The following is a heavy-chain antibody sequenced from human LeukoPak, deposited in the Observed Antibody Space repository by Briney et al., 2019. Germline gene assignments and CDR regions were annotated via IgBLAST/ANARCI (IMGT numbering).Heavy chain of an antibody. V-gene: IGHV4-59*01. CDR1: GGSISSYY. Sequence: PSETLSLTCTVSGGSISSYYWSWIRQPPGKGLEWIGYIYYSGITNYNPSLRSRVTISVDTSKNQFSLKLSSVTAADTAVYYCAGDIGRYCSGGSCYSSDWFDPWGQGILVTVSS. J-gene: IGHJ5*02. D-gene: IGHD2-15*01. CDR2: IYYSGIT. CDR3: AGDIGRYCSGGSCYSSDWFDP.